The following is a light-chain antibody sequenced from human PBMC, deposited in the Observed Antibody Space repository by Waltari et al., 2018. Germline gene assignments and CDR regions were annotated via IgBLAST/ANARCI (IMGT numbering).Light chain of an antibody. V-gene: IGLV2-23*02. J-gene: IGLJ1*01. CDR2: EVI. Sequence: QSALTQPASVSGSPGQSITISCTGTSSDVGSYNLVSWYQQHPGTAPKLVIFEVIKRPSGVSNRFSGSKSGNEASLTISGLQAEDEADYYCCSYAGSSTFLLVFGTGTKVTVL. CDR3: CSYAGSSTFLLV. CDR1: SSDVGSYNL.